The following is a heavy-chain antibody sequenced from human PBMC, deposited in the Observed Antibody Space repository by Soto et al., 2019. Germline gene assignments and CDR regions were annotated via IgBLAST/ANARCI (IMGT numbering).Heavy chain of an antibody. CDR3: VRGSCNNATCWQGHWLNP. Sequence: QVQLVESGGGVVQPGTDLRISCEVSGFSLESHGMHWVRQFPGKGLEWVAVIWFDGSKKFYADSVQGRFTISRDNSKNRVFLDMTGLTGVDAALYYGVRGSCNNATCWQGHWLNPWGQGTRVIVSA. V-gene: IGHV3-33*01. D-gene: IGHD6-19*01. CDR1: GFSLESHG. CDR2: IWFDGSKK. J-gene: IGHJ5*02.